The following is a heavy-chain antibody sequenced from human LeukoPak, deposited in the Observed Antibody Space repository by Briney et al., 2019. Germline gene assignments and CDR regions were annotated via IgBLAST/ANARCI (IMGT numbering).Heavy chain of an antibody. CDR3: ARDPGFWSGYYTYYYYGMDV. J-gene: IGHJ6*02. V-gene: IGHV4-61*01. Sequence: PSETLSLTCTVSGGSISSSYYYWSWIRQPPGKGLEWIGYIYYSGSTNYNPSLKSRVTISVDTSKNQFSLKLSSVIAADTAVYYCARDPGFWSGYYTYYYYGMDVWGQGTTVTVSS. CDR1: GGSISSSYYY. CDR2: IYYSGST. D-gene: IGHD3-3*01.